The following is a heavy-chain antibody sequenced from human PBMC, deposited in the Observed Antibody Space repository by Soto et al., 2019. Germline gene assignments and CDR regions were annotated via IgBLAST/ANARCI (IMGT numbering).Heavy chain of an antibody. D-gene: IGHD5-12*01. V-gene: IGHV1-46*03. Sequence: GASVKVSCKASGYTFTRYYMHWVRQAPGQGLEWMGVINPSGGSTSYAQKFQGRVTMTRDTSTSTVYMELSSLRSEDTAVYYCARDPDSVATIWAFDIWGQGTMVTVSS. CDR3: ARDPDSVATIWAFDI. CDR1: GYTFTRYY. CDR2: INPSGGST. J-gene: IGHJ3*02.